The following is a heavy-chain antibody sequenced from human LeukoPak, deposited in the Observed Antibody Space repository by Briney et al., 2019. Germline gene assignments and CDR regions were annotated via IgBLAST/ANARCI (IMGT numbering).Heavy chain of an antibody. V-gene: IGHV4-39*07. CDR3: ARGSHCSGGSCPYRHRPPNWFDP. CDR2: IYYSGST. D-gene: IGHD2-15*01. CDR1: GGSISSSSYY. Sequence: SETLSLTCTVSGGSISSSSYYWGWIRQPPGKGLEWIGSIYYSGSTNYNPSLKSRVTISVDTSKNQFSLKLSSVTAADTAVYYCARGSHCSGGSCPYRHRPPNWFDPWGQGTLVTVSS. J-gene: IGHJ5*02.